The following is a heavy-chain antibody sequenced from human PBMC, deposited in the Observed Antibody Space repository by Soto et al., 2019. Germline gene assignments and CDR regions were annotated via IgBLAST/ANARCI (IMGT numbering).Heavy chain of an antibody. CDR1: GGTFSSYA. CDR3: ASRYCGGDCYHDAFDI. V-gene: IGHV1-69*13. J-gene: IGHJ3*02. Sequence: GASVKVSCKASGGTFSSYAISWVRQAPGQGLEWMGGIIPIFGTANYAQKFQGRVTITADESTSTAYMELSSLRSEDTAVYYCASRYCGGDCYHDAFDIWRQGTMVTVSS. CDR2: IIPIFGTA. D-gene: IGHD2-21*02.